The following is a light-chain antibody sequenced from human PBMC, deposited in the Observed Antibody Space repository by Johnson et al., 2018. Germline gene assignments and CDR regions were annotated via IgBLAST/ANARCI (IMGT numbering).Light chain of an antibody. CDR1: SSNIGNNY. J-gene: IGLJ1*01. Sequence: QSVLTQPPSVSAAPGQKVTISCSGSSSNIGNNYVSWYQQLPGTSPKLLIYENNKRTSGLPDRFSGSKSGTSATLGITGLQSGDEAYYYRGTGDRSLRAGTFFGTGTKVTVL. V-gene: IGLV1-51*02. CDR3: GTGDRSLRAGTF. CDR2: ENN.